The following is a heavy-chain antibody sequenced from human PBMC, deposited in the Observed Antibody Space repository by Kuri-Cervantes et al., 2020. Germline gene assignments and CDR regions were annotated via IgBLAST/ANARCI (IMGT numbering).Heavy chain of an antibody. CDR2: IYYSGST. D-gene: IGHD6-19*01. Sequence: LRLSCTVSGGSISSGDYYWSWIRQPPGKGLEWIGYIYYSGSTYYNPSLKSRVTISVDTSKNQFSLKLSSVTAADTAVYYCARGAADKWLAPDYWGQGTLVTVSS. CDR1: GGSISSGDYY. CDR3: ARGAADKWLAPDY. V-gene: IGHV4-30-4*01. J-gene: IGHJ4*02.